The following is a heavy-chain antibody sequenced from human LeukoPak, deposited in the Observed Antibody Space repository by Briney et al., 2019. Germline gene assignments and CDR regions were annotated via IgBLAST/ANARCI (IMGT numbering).Heavy chain of an antibody. CDR2: IYSGGST. D-gene: IGHD5-18*01. V-gene: IGHV3-53*01. CDR1: GFTVSSNY. CDR3: ARRGSGYSYGLGYYFDY. J-gene: IGHJ4*02. Sequence: GGSLRLSCAASGFTVSSNYMSWVRQAPGKGLEWVSVIYSGGSTYYADSVKGRFTISRDNSKNTLYLQMNSLRAEDTAVYYCARRGSGYSYGLGYYFDYWGQGTLVAVSS.